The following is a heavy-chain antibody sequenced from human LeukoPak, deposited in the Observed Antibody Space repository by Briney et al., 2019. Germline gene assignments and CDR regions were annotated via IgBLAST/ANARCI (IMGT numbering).Heavy chain of an antibody. V-gene: IGHV3-21*01. CDR2: ISSSSTYI. Sequence: GGSLRLSCAASGFTFSKYNMNWVRQAPGKGLEWVSSISSSSTYIYYADSVKGRFTISRDNAKNTLYLQMNSLRAEDTAVYYCARLYYDSSGYYFDYWGQGTLVTVSS. CDR3: ARLYYDSSGYYFDY. CDR1: GFTFSKYN. J-gene: IGHJ4*02. D-gene: IGHD3-22*01.